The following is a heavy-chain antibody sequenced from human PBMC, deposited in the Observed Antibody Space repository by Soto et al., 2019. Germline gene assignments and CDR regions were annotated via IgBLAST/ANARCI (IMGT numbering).Heavy chain of an antibody. J-gene: IGHJ3*02. Sequence: QVQLVESGGGVVQPGRSLRLSCAASRFTFSSYGMHWVRQAPGKGLEWVAVISFDGTNKYYADSVKGRFTISRDNSKNTLYLQMNSLRAEDTAVFFCAKDDSYGAFDIWGQGTMVTVSS. D-gene: IGHD2-21*02. CDR1: RFTFSSYG. CDR2: ISFDGTNK. CDR3: AKDDSYGAFDI. V-gene: IGHV3-30*18.